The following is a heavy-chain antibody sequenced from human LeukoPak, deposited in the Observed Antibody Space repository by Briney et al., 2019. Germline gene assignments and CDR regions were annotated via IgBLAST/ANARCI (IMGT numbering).Heavy chain of an antibody. D-gene: IGHD1-26*01. CDR2: ISAYNGNT. Sequence: GASVKVSCKASGYTFTSYGTSWVRQAPGQGLEWMGWISAYNGNTNYAQKLQGRVTMTTDTSTSTAYMELRSLRSDDTAVYYCARDNSVGGIAWWFDPWGQGTLVTVSS. J-gene: IGHJ5*02. CDR3: ARDNSVGGIAWWFDP. CDR1: GYTFTSYG. V-gene: IGHV1-18*01.